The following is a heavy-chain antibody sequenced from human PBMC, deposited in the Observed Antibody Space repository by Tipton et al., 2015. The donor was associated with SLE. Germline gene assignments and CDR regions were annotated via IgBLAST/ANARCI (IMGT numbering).Heavy chain of an antibody. V-gene: IGHV1-8*01. CDR2: MNPNSGNT. Sequence: QSGAEVKKPGASVKVSCKASGYTFTSYDINWVRQATGQGLEWMGWMNPNSGNTGYAQKFQGRVTMTRNTSISTADMEQSSLRTEGTAVYYRARVAAAADCWGQGPLVPVSS. CDR1: GYTFTSYD. J-gene: IGHJ4*02. D-gene: IGHD6-13*01. CDR3: ARVAAAADC.